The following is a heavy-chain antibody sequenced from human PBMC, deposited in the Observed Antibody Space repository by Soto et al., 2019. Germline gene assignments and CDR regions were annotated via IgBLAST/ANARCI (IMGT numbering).Heavy chain of an antibody. D-gene: IGHD3-10*01. V-gene: IGHV4-38-2*01. CDR3: AKKGYYHSGKINLFDS. J-gene: IGHJ4*02. CDR2: VDHSGRT. Sequence: PXGTLSLSCAVSGYSINSDYYWCWIRQPPGKGLEWIGSVDHSGRTYYSPSLRSRLTIFIDTSKNQFSLRLTSVTAADTAMYFCAKKGYYHSGKINLFDSWGPGTLVTVSS. CDR1: GYSINSDYY.